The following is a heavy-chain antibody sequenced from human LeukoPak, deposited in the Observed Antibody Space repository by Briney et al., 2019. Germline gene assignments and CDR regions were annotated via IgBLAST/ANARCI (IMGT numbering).Heavy chain of an antibody. Sequence: GGSLRLSCAVSGFAFGSEAMSWVRQSPARGLEWVASISPGGGTTYYADYVKGRFTISRDNAKNSLYLQMNGLRAEDTAVYYCARGVPTGIDYFDYWGQGTLVTVSS. CDR3: ARGVPTGIDYFDY. V-gene: IGHV3-23*01. D-gene: IGHD1-1*01. CDR1: GFAFGSEA. J-gene: IGHJ4*02. CDR2: ISPGGGTT.